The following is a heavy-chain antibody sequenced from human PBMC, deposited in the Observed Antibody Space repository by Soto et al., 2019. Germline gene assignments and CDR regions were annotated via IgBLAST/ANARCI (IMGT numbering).Heavy chain of an antibody. D-gene: IGHD5-12*01. CDR3: ARDKDGYGYFDY. V-gene: IGHV3-66*01. Sequence: GGSLRLSCTTSGFTVSSSHMTWVRQAPGKGLEWVSGIYSGGGTHYADSVKGRFTISRDNSRNTLYLQMNSLRAEDTAVYYCARDKDGYGYFDYWGQGTLVTVSS. CDR2: IYSGGGT. CDR1: GFTVSSSH. J-gene: IGHJ4*02.